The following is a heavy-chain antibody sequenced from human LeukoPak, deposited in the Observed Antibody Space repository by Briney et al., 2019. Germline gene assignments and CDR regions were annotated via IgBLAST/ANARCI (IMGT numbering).Heavy chain of an antibody. CDR2: IHYSGRT. CDR1: GGSIISSAYY. V-gene: IGHV4-39*07. CDR3: ATSWNLGPAYDL. D-gene: IGHD3-16*01. Sequence: SETLSLTCSVSGGSIISSAYYWTWIRQPPGKGLEWIGSIHYSGRTCDNPSLKSRVTMSVVTSKIQFSLKLTSVTAADTAVYYCATSWNLGPAYDLWGQGIMVTVSS. J-gene: IGHJ3*01.